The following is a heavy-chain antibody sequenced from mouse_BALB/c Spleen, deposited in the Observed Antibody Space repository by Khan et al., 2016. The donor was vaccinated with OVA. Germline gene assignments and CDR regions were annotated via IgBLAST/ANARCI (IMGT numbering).Heavy chain of an antibody. CDR3: ASENYYGRNRYAMDY. CDR2: IGPGSSNT. V-gene: IGHV1S41*01. D-gene: IGHD1-1*01. CDR1: GYSFTSYW. Sequence: DLVKPGTSVKLYCKASGYSFTSYWINWIKQRPGQGLEWIGRIGPGSSNTYYNEMFKGKAALTVDTSSSTAYIQLSSLSSEDSAVYFCASENYYGRNRYAMDYWGQGTSVTVSS. J-gene: IGHJ4*01.